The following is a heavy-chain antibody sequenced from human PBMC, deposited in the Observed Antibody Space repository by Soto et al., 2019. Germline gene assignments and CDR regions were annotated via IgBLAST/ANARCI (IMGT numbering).Heavy chain of an antibody. V-gene: IGHV3-23*01. CDR1: GFTFSSYA. Sequence: DVQLLESGGGLVQPEGSLRLSCAASGFTFSSYAMGWVRQGPGKGLEWVAVVSIGGSTHYADSVRGRFTISRDNSKNTLSLQMNSLTAEDTAVYFCANRRGAGGHFDDLGHGALVTVAS. CDR3: ANRRGAGGHFDD. CDR2: VSIGGST. D-gene: IGHD2-15*01. J-gene: IGHJ4*01.